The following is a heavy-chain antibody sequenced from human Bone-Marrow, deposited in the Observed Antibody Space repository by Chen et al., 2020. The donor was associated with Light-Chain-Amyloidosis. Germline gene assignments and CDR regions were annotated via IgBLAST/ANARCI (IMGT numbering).Heavy chain of an antibody. J-gene: IGHJ4*02. Sequence: EVQLKQSGPEVKKPGESLKISCKGHGYTFPNYWIGWVRQMPGKGLEWMGVIYPDDSDARYSPSFEGQVTISADKSITTAYLQWRSLKASDTAMYYCARRRDGYNFDYWGQGTLVTVSS. CDR2: IYPDDSDA. V-gene: IGHV5-51*01. CDR3: ARRRDGYNFDY. D-gene: IGHD5-12*01. CDR1: GYTFPNYW.